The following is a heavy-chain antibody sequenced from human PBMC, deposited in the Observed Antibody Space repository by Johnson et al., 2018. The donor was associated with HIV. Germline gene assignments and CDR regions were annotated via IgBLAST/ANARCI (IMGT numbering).Heavy chain of an antibody. J-gene: IGHJ3*02. CDR1: GFTFDDYA. V-gene: IGHV3-9*01. Sequence: VQLVESGGGVVQPGRSLRLSCAASGFTFDDYAMHWVRQAPGKGLEWVSGISWNSGSIGYADSVKGRFTISRDNAKNSLYLQMNSLRAEDTAVYYCAKGAPWDIWGQGTMVTVSS. CDR2: ISWNSGSI. CDR3: AKGAPWDI.